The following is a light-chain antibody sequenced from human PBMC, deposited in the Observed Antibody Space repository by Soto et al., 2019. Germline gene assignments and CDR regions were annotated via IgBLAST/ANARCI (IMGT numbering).Light chain of an antibody. J-gene: IGLJ1*01. Sequence: QSALTQPASVSGSPGQSITISCTGTSSDVGGYNLVSWYQQHPGKAPKLIIYEVSNRPSGVSNRFSGSKSGNTASLTISGLQAEDEADYYCSSYARSSTLVFGTGTKLTV. CDR2: EVS. V-gene: IGLV2-14*01. CDR3: SSYARSSTLV. CDR1: SSDVGGYNL.